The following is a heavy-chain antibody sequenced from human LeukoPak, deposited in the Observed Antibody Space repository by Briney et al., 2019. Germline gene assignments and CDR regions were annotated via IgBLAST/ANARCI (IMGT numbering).Heavy chain of an antibody. CDR2: IKQDGSEK. D-gene: IGHD3-3*01. J-gene: IGHJ4*02. Sequence: PGGSLRLSCAASGFTFSSYWMSWVRQAPGKGLKWVANIKQDGSEKYYVDSVKGRFTISRDNAKNSLYLQMNSLRAEDTAVYYCARDKYYDFWSGYGEANDYWGQGTLVTVSS. CDR1: GFTFSSYW. V-gene: IGHV3-7*01. CDR3: ARDKYYDFWSGYGEANDY.